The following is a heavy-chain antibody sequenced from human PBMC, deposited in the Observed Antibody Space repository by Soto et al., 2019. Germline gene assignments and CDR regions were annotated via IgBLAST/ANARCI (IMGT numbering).Heavy chain of an antibody. CDR1: GGSISSGGYY. V-gene: IGHV4-31*03. J-gene: IGHJ3*02. Sequence: SETLSLTCTVSGGSISSGGYYWSWIRQHPGKGLEWIGYIYYSGSTYYNPSRKSRVTISVDTSKYQFSLKLSSVPAADTAVYYCARDRAVAGNDAFDIWGQGTMVTVSS. D-gene: IGHD6-19*01. CDR2: IYYSGST. CDR3: ARDRAVAGNDAFDI.